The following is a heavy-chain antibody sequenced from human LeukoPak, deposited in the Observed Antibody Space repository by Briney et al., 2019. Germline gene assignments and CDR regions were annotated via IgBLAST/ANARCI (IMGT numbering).Heavy chain of an antibody. J-gene: IGHJ4*02. CDR3: ARALFPAPYLFDS. CDR1: GFSFTTYW. V-gene: IGHV3-7*05. Sequence: GGSLRLSCAASGFSFTTYWMSWVRQAPGKGLEWVANIKQDGSDIYYVDSVKGRFTISRDNAKNSLYLQMNSLRAEDTAVYYCARALFPAPYLFDSWGQGTLVTVSS. CDR2: IKQDGSDI.